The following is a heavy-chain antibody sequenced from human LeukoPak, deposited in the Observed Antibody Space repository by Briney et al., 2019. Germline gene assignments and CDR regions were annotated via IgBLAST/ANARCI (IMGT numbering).Heavy chain of an antibody. D-gene: IGHD1-26*01. CDR3: VRGSPLGATTNWLDP. CDR1: GFTFSIYG. CDR2: IWYDGSNE. V-gene: IGHV3-33*01. J-gene: IGHJ5*02. Sequence: PGRSLRLSCAASGFTFSIYGMHWVRQAPGKGLEWVALIWYDGSNENYADSVKGRFTISRDNSKNTLYQQMNSLRAEDTAVYYCVRGSPLGATTNWLDPWGQGTLVTVSS.